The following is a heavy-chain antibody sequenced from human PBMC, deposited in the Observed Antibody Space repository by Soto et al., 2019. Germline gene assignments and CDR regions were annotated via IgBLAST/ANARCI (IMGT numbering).Heavy chain of an antibody. CDR3: ASAMSTP. CDR1: GYTFTSHD. CDR2: MNPNSGHT. V-gene: IGHV1-8*01. D-gene: IGHD3-16*01. Sequence: QVQLVQSGAEVKKPGASVKVSCKASGYTFTSHDINWMRQTTGQGLEWMGWMNPNSGHTNYAQRFQGRVTMTRDTSISTAYMELTNLRSEDKAIYYCASAMSTPWGPGTLVTVSS. J-gene: IGHJ5*02.